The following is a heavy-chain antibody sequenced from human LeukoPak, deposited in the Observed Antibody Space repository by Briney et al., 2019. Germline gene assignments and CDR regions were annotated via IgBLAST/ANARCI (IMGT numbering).Heavy chain of an antibody. J-gene: IGHJ5*02. CDR1: GGSFSGYY. V-gene: IGHV4-34*01. CDR2: INHSGST. Sequence: TLSLTCAVYGGSFSGYYWSWIRQPPGKGLEWIGEINHSGSTNYNPSLKSRVTISVDTSKNQFSLKLSSVTAADTAVYYCARGAPRQDIVATSLGSWFDPWGQGTLVTVSS. CDR3: ARGAPRQDIVATSLGSWFDP. D-gene: IGHD5-12*01.